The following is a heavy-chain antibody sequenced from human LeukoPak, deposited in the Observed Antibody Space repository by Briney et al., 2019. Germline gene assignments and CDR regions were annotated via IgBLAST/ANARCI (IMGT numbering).Heavy chain of an antibody. D-gene: IGHD7-27*01. CDR3: ARETGDDAFDI. CDR2: IRSKAYGGTT. V-gene: IGHV3-49*04. J-gene: IGHJ3*02. Sequence: GGSLRLSCTASGFTFGDYAMNWVRQAPGLGLEWVAFIRSKAYGGTTEYAASVKGRFTVSRDDSKSIAYLQMSSLKTEDTAVYYCARETGDDAFDIWGQGTMVTVSS. CDR1: GFTFGDYA.